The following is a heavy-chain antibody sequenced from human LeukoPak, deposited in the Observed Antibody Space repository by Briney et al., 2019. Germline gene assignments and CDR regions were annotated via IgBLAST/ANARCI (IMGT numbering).Heavy chain of an antibody. Sequence: SQTLSLTCAVSGGSISSGGYSWSWIRQPPGKGLEWIGYIYHSGSTYYNPSLKSRVTISVDRSKNQFSLKLSSVTAADTAVYYCARVGGLGILDYWGQGTLVTVSS. CDR3: ARVGGLGILDY. CDR2: IYHSGST. J-gene: IGHJ4*02. D-gene: IGHD7-27*01. V-gene: IGHV4-30-2*01. CDR1: GGSISSGGYS.